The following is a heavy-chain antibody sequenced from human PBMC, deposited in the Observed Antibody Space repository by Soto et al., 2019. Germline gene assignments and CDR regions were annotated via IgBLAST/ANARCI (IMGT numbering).Heavy chain of an antibody. V-gene: IGHV3-33*01. J-gene: IGHJ6*03. CDR2: IWYDGSNK. Sequence: QVQLVESGGGVVQPGRSLRLSCAASGFTFSSYGMHWVRQDPGKGLEWVAVIWYDGSNKYYADSVKGRFTISRDNSKKTLYLQMNSLRAEDTAVYYCARDSLGYCSSTSCPVNYMDVWGKGTTVTVSS. CDR3: ARDSLGYCSSTSCPVNYMDV. CDR1: GFTFSSYG. D-gene: IGHD2-2*01.